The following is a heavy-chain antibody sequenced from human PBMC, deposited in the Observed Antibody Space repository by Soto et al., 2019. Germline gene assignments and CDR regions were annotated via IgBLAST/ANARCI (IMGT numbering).Heavy chain of an antibody. CDR2: ISTDGSVT. V-gene: IGHV3-74*01. CDR1: GLIFSNYK. J-gene: IGHJ4*02. CDR3: ARDTDGLHY. Sequence: SLRLSCAASGLIFSNYKMHWVRQAPGKGLVWVSRISTDGSVTDYADSVKGRFTVSRDNAKNTLYLQMNSLRAEDTAVYYCARDTDGLHYWGQGTLVTVSS.